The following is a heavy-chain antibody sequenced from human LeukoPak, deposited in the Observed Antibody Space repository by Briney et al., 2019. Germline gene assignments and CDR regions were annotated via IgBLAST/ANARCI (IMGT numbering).Heavy chain of an antibody. Sequence: GASVKVSCKASGYTFTSYYIHWVRQAPGHGLEWMGWVNPHSGGTNFAQGFRGKVTMTRDTSVTTAYLELNSLQSDDTAIYYCVRTDNRYDSRLLFNWGQGTQITVSS. CDR1: GYTFTSYY. J-gene: IGHJ4*02. V-gene: IGHV1-2*02. CDR2: VNPHSGGT. CDR3: VRTDNRYDSRLLFN. D-gene: IGHD3-22*01.